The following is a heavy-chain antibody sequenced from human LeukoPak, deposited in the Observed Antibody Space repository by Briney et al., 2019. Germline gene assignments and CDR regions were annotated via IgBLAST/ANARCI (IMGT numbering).Heavy chain of an antibody. CDR3: ARSVTYNWFDP. CDR2: INSKSGAT. CDR1: GYVFINYY. Sequence: VASVKVSCKTSGYVFINYYIHWVRLAPGQGLQWMGWINSKSGATNYAQSFQGRVALTTDTSISTAFMELSNLRPDDTAIYFCARSVTYNWFDPWGQGTRVTVSS. V-gene: IGHV1-2*02. D-gene: IGHD2-21*02. J-gene: IGHJ5*02.